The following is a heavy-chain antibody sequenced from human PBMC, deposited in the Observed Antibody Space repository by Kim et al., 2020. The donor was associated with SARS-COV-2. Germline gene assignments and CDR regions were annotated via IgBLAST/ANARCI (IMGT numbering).Heavy chain of an antibody. Sequence: GGSLRLSCAASGFTFSSYAMHWVRQAPGKGLGWVAVISYDGSNKYYADSVKGRFTISRDNSKNTLYLQMNSLRAEDTAVYYCARDRQAYGYGRKQRGYYYYGMEVWGQGPTVTVSS. D-gene: IGHD4-17*01. CDR3: ARDRQAYGYGRKQRGYYYYGMEV. CDR1: GFTFSSYA. CDR2: ISYDGSNK. V-gene: IGHV3-30-3*01. J-gene: IGHJ6*02.